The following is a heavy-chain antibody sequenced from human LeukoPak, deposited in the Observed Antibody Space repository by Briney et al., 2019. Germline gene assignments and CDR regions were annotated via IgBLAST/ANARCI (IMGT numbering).Heavy chain of an antibody. CDR1: GFTFSSYA. CDR2: ISGSGGST. D-gene: IGHD3-9*01. CDR3: ANLKGYYDILTGSVRAFDI. Sequence: GGSLRLSCAASGFTFSSYAMSWVRQAPGKGLEWVSAISGSGGSTYYADSVKGRFTISRDNSKNTLYLQMNSLRAEDTAVYYCANLKGYYDILTGSVRAFDIWGQGTMVTVSS. J-gene: IGHJ3*02. V-gene: IGHV3-23*01.